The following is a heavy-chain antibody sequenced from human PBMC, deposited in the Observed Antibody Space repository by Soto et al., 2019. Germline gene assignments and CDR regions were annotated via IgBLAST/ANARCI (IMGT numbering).Heavy chain of an antibody. CDR1: GFTFSNYH. D-gene: IGHD7-27*01. CDR3: ARIGTWALNFDY. J-gene: IGHJ4*02. V-gene: IGHV3-33*01. Sequence: GGSLRLSCAASGFTFSNYHMHWVRQAPGKGLEWVAIIWNDGSNKYYADSVKGRFIISRDNSKNMLWLQMNSLRVEDTAVYYCARIGTWALNFDYWGQGT. CDR2: IWNDGSNK.